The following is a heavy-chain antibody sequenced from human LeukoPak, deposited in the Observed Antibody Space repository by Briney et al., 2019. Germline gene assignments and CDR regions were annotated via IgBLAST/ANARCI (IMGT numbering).Heavy chain of an antibody. CDR3: ARGGSGWT. CDR2: ISSGSSYI. J-gene: IGHJ5*02. CDR1: GFTFSSYT. V-gene: IGHV3-21*01. Sequence: GGSLRLSCTASGFTFSSYTMNWVRQAPGKGLEWVSSISSGSSYIYYTDSVRGRFTISRDNAKNSLYLQMNSLRAEDTAVYYCARGGSGWTWGQGTLVTVSS. D-gene: IGHD6-19*01.